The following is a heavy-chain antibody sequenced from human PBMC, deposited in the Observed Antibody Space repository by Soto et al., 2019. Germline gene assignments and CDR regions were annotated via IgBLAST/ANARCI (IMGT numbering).Heavy chain of an antibody. CDR2: IIPIFGTA. V-gene: IGHV1-69*12. CDR3: ARDLDSSSRYYYYGMDV. D-gene: IGHD6-13*01. Sequence: QVQLVQSGAEVKKPGSSVKVSCKASGGTFSSYAISWVRQAPGQGLEWMGGIIPIFGTANYAQKFQGRVTITADESTDTAYIELSSLRSEDTAVYYCARDLDSSSRYYYYGMDVWGQGTTVTVSS. J-gene: IGHJ6*02. CDR1: GGTFSSYA.